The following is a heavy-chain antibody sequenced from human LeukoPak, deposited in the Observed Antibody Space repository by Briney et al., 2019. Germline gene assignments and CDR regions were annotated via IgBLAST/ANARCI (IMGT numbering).Heavy chain of an antibody. V-gene: IGHV4-59*08. Sequence: NPSETLSLTCTVSGGSISSYYWSWIRQPPGKGLEWIGYIYYSGSTNYNPSLKSRVTISVDTSKNQFSLKLSSVTAADTAVYYCARVVVPAGPFFDYWGQGTLVTVSS. D-gene: IGHD2-2*01. J-gene: IGHJ4*02. CDR3: ARVVVPAGPFFDY. CDR2: IYYSGST. CDR1: GGSISSYY.